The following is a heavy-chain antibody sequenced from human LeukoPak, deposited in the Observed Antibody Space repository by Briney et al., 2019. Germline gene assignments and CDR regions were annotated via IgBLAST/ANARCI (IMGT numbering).Heavy chain of an antibody. CDR1: GNSISNYA. CDR2: IIPIFGTA. CDR3: ARFSSGYYPIERDY. Sequence: SVKVSCKASGNSISNYAISWVRQAPGQGLEWMGGIIPIFGTANYAQKFQGRVTITADESTSTAYMELSSLRSEDTAVYYCARFSSGYYPIERDYWGQGTLVTVSS. V-gene: IGHV1-69*01. J-gene: IGHJ4*02. D-gene: IGHD3-22*01.